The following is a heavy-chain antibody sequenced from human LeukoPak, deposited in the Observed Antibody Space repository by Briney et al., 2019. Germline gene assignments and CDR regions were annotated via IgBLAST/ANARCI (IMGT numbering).Heavy chain of an antibody. CDR2: INPNSGGT. V-gene: IGHV1-2*02. CDR1: GYTFTGYY. J-gene: IGHJ4*02. CDR3: ARDLPAGDFWSGYYTGLLDY. D-gene: IGHD3-3*01. Sequence: RASVTVSCKASGYTFTGYYMHWVRQAPGQGLEWMGWINPNSGGTNYAQKFQGRATMTRDTSISTAYMELSRLRSDDTAVYYCARDLPAGDFWSGYYTGLLDYWGQGTLVTVSS.